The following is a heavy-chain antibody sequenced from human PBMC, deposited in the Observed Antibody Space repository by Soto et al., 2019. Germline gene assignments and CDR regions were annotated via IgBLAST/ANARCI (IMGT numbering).Heavy chain of an antibody. J-gene: IGHJ6*02. CDR2: INPNSGGT. Sequence: ASVKVSCKASGYTFTGYYMHWVRQAPGQGLEWMGWINPNSGGTNYAQKFQGRVTMTRDTSISTAYMELSRLRSDDTAVYYCARDVSSSWFPYYYYGMDVWGQGTTDIFSS. CDR3: ARDVSSSWFPYYYYGMDV. CDR1: GYTFTGYY. V-gene: IGHV1-2*02. D-gene: IGHD6-13*01.